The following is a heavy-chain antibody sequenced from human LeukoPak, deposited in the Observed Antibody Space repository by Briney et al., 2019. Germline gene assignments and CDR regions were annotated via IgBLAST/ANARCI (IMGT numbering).Heavy chain of an antibody. CDR1: GGTFNSYA. V-gene: IGHV1-69*06. J-gene: IGHJ4*02. CDR2: IIPIFGTT. CDR3: ARGAYSSSWYGYGY. D-gene: IGHD6-13*01. Sequence: ASVKVSCKASGGTFNSYAISWVRQAPGQGLEWMGGIIPIFGTTNYARKFRGRVTLTADKSTRTAYMELSSLRSEDTAVYYCARGAYSSSWYGYGYWGQGTLVTVSS.